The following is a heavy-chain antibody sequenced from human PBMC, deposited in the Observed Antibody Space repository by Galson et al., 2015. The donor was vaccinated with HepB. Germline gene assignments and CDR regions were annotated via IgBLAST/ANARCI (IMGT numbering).Heavy chain of an antibody. V-gene: IGHV3-73*01. CDR3: ASYDNSDYYRNY. D-gene: IGHD3-22*01. CDR2: VRTKTNNYAT. CDR1: GFSFSGSA. J-gene: IGHJ4*02. Sequence: SLRLSCAASGFSFSGSAMHWVRQASGKGLEWVGRVRTKTNNYATSYAASLKGRFTISRDDSENTAYLQMNSLKTEDTAVYYCASYDNSDYYRNYWGQGTLVTVSS.